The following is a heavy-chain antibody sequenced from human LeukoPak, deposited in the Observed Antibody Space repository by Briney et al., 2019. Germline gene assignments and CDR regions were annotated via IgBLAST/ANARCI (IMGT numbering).Heavy chain of an antibody. CDR3: AKDMRLLWFGGYGMDV. CDR2: ISYDETNK. V-gene: IGHV3-30*18. Sequence: PGRSLRLSCAASGFTFSAYDMHWVRQAPGKGLEWVSVISYDETNKYYAGSVKGRFTISRDNAKNSLYLQMNSLRAEDTALYYCAKDMRLLWFGGYGMDVRGQGTTVTVSS. D-gene: IGHD3-10*01. CDR1: GFTFSAYD. J-gene: IGHJ6*02.